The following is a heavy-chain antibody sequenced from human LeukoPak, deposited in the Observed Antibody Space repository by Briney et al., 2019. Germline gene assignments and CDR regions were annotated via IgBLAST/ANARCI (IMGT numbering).Heavy chain of an antibody. Sequence: ASVKVSCKASGYTFAGYYIHWVRQAPGQGLEWMGWITPSSGGTKYVQKFQGRVTMTRDTSISTAYMELSRLRSDDTAMYYCARSGELAYKTLDYWGQGTLVTVSS. CDR1: GYTFAGYY. V-gene: IGHV1-2*02. J-gene: IGHJ4*02. CDR2: ITPSSGGT. D-gene: IGHD1-26*01. CDR3: ARSGELAYKTLDY.